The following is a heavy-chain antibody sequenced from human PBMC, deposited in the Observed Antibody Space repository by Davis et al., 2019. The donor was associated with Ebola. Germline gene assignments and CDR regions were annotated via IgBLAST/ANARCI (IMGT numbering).Heavy chain of an antibody. CDR2: IYYSGST. D-gene: IGHD2-21*01. V-gene: IGHV4-59*12. CDR3: ARVGVSWFDP. J-gene: IGHJ5*02. Sequence: PSDPLSPTLTVPGGSISSYYWRWIRQPPGKGPEWIGYIYYSGSTNYNPSLKSRVTISVDTSKNQFSLKLSSVTAADTAVYYCARVGVSWFDPWGQGTLVTVSS. CDR1: GGSISSYY.